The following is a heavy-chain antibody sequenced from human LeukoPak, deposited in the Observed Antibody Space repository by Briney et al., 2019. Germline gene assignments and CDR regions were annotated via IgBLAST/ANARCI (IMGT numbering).Heavy chain of an antibody. CDR1: GFTFSTYG. CDR3: AKGASGGTNYYFDY. V-gene: IGHV3-30*18. Sequence: PGGSLRLSCAASGFTFSTYGMHWVRQAPGKGLEWVAVISYAGSNKYYADSVKGRFTISRDNSKNTLYLQMNSLRAEDTAVYYCAKGASGGTNYYFDYWGQGTLVTVSS. D-gene: IGHD2-15*01. J-gene: IGHJ4*02. CDR2: ISYAGSNK.